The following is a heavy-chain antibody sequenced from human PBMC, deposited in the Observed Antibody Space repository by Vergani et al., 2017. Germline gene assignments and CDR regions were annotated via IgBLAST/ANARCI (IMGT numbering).Heavy chain of an antibody. Sequence: VQLVESGGNVVQGGTSLRLSCAASGFSFGSYRMHWVRQSPGKGLEWVSAISGSGGSTCYADSVKGRFTISRDKSKNTLYLQMNSLRAEDTAVYYCAKDDIGCSSTSCYTSDAFDIWGQGTMVTVSS. CDR1: GFSFGSYR. V-gene: IGHV3-23*04. CDR3: AKDDIGCSSTSCYTSDAFDI. CDR2: ISGSGGST. D-gene: IGHD2-2*02. J-gene: IGHJ3*02.